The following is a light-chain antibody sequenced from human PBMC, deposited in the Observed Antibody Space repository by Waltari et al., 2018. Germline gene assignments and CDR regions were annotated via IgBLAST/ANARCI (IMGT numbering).Light chain of an antibody. CDR2: GVS. J-gene: IGKJ1*01. CDR1: QCVSRT. V-gene: IGKV3-20*01. Sequence: EIVLTQSPPILSLSPGERATLSCRASQCVSRTLAWYQQKPGQAPRRLIYGVSTRATGIPDRFSGGGSGTDFSLTISRLEAEDFAMYYCQHYVRLPATFGQGTKVEIK. CDR3: QHYVRLPAT.